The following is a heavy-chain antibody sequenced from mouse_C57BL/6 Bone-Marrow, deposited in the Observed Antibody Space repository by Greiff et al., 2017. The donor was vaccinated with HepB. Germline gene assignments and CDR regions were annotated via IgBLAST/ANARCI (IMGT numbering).Heavy chain of an antibody. CDR1: GYTFTSYG. J-gene: IGHJ2*01. D-gene: IGHD1-2*01. CDR2: IYPRSGNT. CDR3: ASGLISRDYFDY. V-gene: IGHV1-81*01. Sequence: VQLQQSGAELARPGASVKLSCKASGYTFTSYGISWVKQRTGQGLEWIGEIYPRSGNTYYNEKFKGKATLTADKSSSTAYMELRSLTSEDSAVYFCASGLISRDYFDYWGQGTTLTVSS.